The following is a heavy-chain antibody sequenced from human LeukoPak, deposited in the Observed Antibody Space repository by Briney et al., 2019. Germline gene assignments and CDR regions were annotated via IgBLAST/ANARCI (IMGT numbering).Heavy chain of an antibody. CDR2: ISWNSGSI. J-gene: IGHJ4*02. CDR1: GFTFDDYA. D-gene: IGHD6-13*01. CDR3: AKDTTAAAGTIGY. V-gene: IGHV3-9*01. Sequence: SLRLSCAASGFTFDDYAMHWVRQAPGKGLEWVSGISWNSGSIGYADSVKGRFTISRDNAKNSLYLQMNSPRAEDTALYYCAKDTTAAAGTIGYWDQGTLVTVSS.